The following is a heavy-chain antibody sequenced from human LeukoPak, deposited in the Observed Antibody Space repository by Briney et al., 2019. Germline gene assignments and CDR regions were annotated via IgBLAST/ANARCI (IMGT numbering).Heavy chain of an antibody. CDR3: ASLVAVAGATGYYYYGMDV. D-gene: IGHD6-19*01. Sequence: GASVKVSCKASGYTLTGYYMHWVRQAPGQGLEWMGWINPNSGGTNYAQKFRGRVTMTRDTSISTAYMELSRLRSDDTAVYYCASLVAVAGATGYYYYGMDVWGQGTTVTVSS. CDR2: INPNSGGT. J-gene: IGHJ6*02. V-gene: IGHV1-2*02. CDR1: GYTLTGYY.